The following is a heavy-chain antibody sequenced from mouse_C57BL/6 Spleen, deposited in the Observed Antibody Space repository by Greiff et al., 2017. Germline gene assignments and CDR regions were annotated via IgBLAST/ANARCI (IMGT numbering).Heavy chain of an antibody. Sequence: QVQLQQPGAELVKPGASVKMSCKASGYTFTSYWIIWVKQRPGPGLEWIGDIYPGSGSTNYNEKFKRKATLTVDTSSSTAYMQLSSLTSEDSAVYYGARPPYYGNIAMDYWGQGTSVTVAS. J-gene: IGHJ4*01. CDR2: IYPGSGST. CDR1: GYTFTSYW. V-gene: IGHV1-55*01. CDR3: ARPPYYGNIAMDY. D-gene: IGHD1-1*01.